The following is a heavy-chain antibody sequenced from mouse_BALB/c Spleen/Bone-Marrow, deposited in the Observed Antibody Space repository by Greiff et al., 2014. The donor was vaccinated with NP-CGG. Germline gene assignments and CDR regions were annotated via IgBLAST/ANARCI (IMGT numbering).Heavy chain of an antibody. CDR1: GFNIKDTF. V-gene: IGHV14-3*02. Sequence: EVMLMESGADLVKPGASVKLSCTTSGFNIKDTFMHWVKQRPEQGLEWIGRIDPASGNTKYDPKFQGKATITADTSSNKVSLQLSGLTSEDTAVYYCAHDAPFTYWGQGTLLTVSA. J-gene: IGHJ3*01. D-gene: IGHD2-3*01. CDR3: AHDAPFTY. CDR2: IDPASGNT.